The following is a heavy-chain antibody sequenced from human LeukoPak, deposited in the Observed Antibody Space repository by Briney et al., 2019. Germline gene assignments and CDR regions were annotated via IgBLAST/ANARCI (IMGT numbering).Heavy chain of an antibody. D-gene: IGHD5-24*01. J-gene: IGHJ4*02. CDR3: ARDFSLQLFDY. CDR1: GFTFSSYG. V-gene: IGHV3-33*01. Sequence: GGSLRLSCAASGFTFSSYGFHWVRQAPGKGLEWVAVIWSDGSYKYYADSVKGRFTISRDDSKNTLYLQTNSLRAEDTAVYYCARDFSLQLFDYWGQGTLVTVSS. CDR2: IWSDGSYK.